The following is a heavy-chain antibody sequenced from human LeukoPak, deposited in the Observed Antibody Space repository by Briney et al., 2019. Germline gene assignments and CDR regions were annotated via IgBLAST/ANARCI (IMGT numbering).Heavy chain of an antibody. J-gene: IGHJ3*02. V-gene: IGHV1-69*05. CDR2: IIPIFGTA. CDR3: ARVRTDRAFDI. CDR1: RVTSSSYA. Sequence: SVKVSCKASRVTSSSYAISWGRQAPGQGLEWMGRIIPIFGTANYAQKFQGRVTITTDESTSTAYMELSSLRSEDTAVYYCARVRTDRAFDIWGQGTMVTVSS.